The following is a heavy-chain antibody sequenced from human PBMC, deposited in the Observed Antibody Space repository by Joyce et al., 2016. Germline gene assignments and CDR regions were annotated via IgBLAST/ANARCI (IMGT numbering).Heavy chain of an antibody. CDR2: ISSNAETA. J-gene: IGHJ6*02. Sequence: EVQLVESGGGLVQPGGSLRLSCSASGFTCSNDAMHWVRQAPGKGLEYVSVISSNAETADYADSVKGRFTISRDNPRNPLYLQMNSLRAEDTAVFYCVKGGATVLGGMDVWGQGTTVTVSS. D-gene: IGHD1-26*01. CDR3: VKGGATVLGGMDV. CDR1: GFTCSNDA. V-gene: IGHV3-64D*08.